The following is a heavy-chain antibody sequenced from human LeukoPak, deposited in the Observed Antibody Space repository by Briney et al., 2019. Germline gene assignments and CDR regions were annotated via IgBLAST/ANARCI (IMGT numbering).Heavy chain of an antibody. D-gene: IGHD2-15*01. CDR3: ARSQFFLGGFDI. CDR2: INPSGGSS. CDR1: GYTFTSYD. V-gene: IGHV1-46*01. Sequence: PSASVKVSCKASGYTFTSYDMHWVRQAPGQGLEWMGRINPSGGSSTYAQRFQGRVTMTRDTSTSTLNMELSSLRSEDTAVYYCARSQFFLGGFDIWGQGTMVTVSS. J-gene: IGHJ3*02.